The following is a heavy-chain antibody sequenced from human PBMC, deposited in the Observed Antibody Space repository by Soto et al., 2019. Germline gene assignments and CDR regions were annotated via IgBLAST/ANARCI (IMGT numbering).Heavy chain of an antibody. V-gene: IGHV2-5*02. D-gene: IGHD3-10*01. Sequence: QITLKESGPTLVKPTQTLTLTCTFSGFSVSTRGVGVGWIRQPPGKALEWLALIYWDDDKRYSPSLTSRLTIAKDTSESQVVLTMTNMDPVDTATYYCAHRQNFYGSGTYYFDYWGQGTLVTVSS. CDR2: IYWDDDK. CDR1: GFSVSTRGVG. J-gene: IGHJ4*02. CDR3: AHRQNFYGSGTYYFDY.